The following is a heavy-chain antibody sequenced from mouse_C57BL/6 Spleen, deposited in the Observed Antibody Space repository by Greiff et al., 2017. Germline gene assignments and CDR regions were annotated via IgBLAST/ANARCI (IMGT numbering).Heavy chain of an antibody. V-gene: IGHV1-82*01. CDR1: GYAFSSSW. Sequence: VQLKESGPELVKPGASVKISCKASGYAFSSSWMNWVKQRPGKGLEWIGRIYPGDGDTNFNGKFKGKATLTADKSSSTAYMQRSRLTSEDSAVYFCARSEYGSSYVSYWGQGTLVTVSA. CDR3: ARSEYGSSYVSY. D-gene: IGHD1-1*01. J-gene: IGHJ3*01. CDR2: IYPGDGDT.